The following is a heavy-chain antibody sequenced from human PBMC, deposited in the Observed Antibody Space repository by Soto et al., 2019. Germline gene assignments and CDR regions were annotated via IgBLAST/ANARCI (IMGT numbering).Heavy chain of an antibody. CDR3: GRDQDTYGQAVFNL. CDR2: INADGSIT. J-gene: IGHJ4*02. V-gene: IGHV3-74*03. CDR1: GFTLSTYW. Sequence: PGGSLRLSCEASGFTLSTYWMHWVRQVPGKGLVWVSRINADGSITTYADSVKGRFTISRDNAKNMLYLQMNNLRVEDTAVYYCGRDQDTYGQAVFNLWGQGTVVTVSS. D-gene: IGHD5-18*01.